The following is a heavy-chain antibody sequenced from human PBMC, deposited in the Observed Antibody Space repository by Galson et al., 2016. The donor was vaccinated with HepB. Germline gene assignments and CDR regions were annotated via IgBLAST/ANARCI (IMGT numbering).Heavy chain of an antibody. CDR3: AKGFCISTSCYAGFAGYHYMDV. D-gene: IGHD2-2*01. CDR2: INSDGSDT. V-gene: IGHV3-74*03. J-gene: IGHJ6*03. CDR1: GFNFASYW. Sequence: SLRLSCAASGFNFASYWMHWVRQGPGKGLVWVSRINSDGSDTTYADSVKGRFTISRDNAKNTLYLQMNSLRAEDTAVYYCAKGFCISTSCYAGFAGYHYMDVWGKGTPVTVSS.